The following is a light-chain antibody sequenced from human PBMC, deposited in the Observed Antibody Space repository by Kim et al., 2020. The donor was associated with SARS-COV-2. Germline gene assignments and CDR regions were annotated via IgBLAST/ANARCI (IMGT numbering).Light chain of an antibody. CDR1: QAISTY. V-gene: IGKV1-8*01. Sequence: AIRITQSPSSLSASTGDRVTITCRASQAISTYLAWYQQNPGKAPKVLIYGASTLQSGVPSRFSGSGSGTDFTLTISSLQSEDFATYYCQQYYTYSWTFGQGTKVDIK. CDR2: GAS. J-gene: IGKJ1*01. CDR3: QQYYTYSWT.